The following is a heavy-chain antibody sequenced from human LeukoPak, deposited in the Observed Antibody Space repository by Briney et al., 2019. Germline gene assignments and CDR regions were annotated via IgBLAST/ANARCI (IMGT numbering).Heavy chain of an antibody. CDR3: TRRSSAAGRQYFDY. J-gene: IGHJ4*02. V-gene: IGHV3-15*07. CDR2: IKSETDGGTT. Sequence: PGGSLRLSCAASGFTFSSAWMNWVSQAPGKGLEWVGRIKSETDGGTTDYAAPVKGTFTISRDDSENTLYLQMNSLKTEDTAVYYCTRRSSAAGRQYFDYWGQGTLVTVSS. CDR1: GFTFSSAW. D-gene: IGHD6-13*01.